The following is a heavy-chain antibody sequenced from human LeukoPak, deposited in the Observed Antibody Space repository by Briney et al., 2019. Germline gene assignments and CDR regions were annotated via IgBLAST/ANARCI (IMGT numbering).Heavy chain of an antibody. Sequence: SVKVSCKASGGTFSSYAISWVRQAPGQGLEWMGGIIPIFGTANYAQKFQGRVTITADESTSTAYMELSSLRSEDTAVYYCARDIGMATFDAFDIWGQGTMVTVSS. J-gene: IGHJ3*02. CDR1: GGTFSSYA. CDR3: ARDIGMATFDAFDI. D-gene: IGHD5-24*01. V-gene: IGHV1-69*01. CDR2: IIPIFGTA.